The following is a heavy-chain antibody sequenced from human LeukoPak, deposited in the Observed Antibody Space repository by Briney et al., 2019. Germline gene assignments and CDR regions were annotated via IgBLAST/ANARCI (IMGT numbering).Heavy chain of an antibody. CDR2: IIPIFGTA. V-gene: IGHV1-69*05. J-gene: IGHJ3*02. Sequence: ASVKVSCKASGGTFSSYAISWVRQAPGQGLEWMGRIIPIFGTANYAQKFQGRVTITTDEPTSTAYMELSSLRSEDTAVYYCARYGKSDVDTAMVPIWGQGTMVTVSS. D-gene: IGHD5-18*01. CDR1: GGTFSSYA. CDR3: ARYGKSDVDTAMVPI.